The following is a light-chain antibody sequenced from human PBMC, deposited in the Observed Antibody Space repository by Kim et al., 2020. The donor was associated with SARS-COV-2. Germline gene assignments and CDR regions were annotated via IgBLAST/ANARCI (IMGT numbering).Light chain of an antibody. CDR1: SLRRYY. Sequence: WGKTVRNTCQGDSLRRYYASWYQQRPGQGPVLVIYAKDNRPSGIPDRFSGSSAGNIASLTITGAQAEDEADYYCNSRDNSGASYVFGTGTKVTVL. V-gene: IGLV3-19*01. J-gene: IGLJ1*01. CDR2: AKD. CDR3: NSRDNSGASYV.